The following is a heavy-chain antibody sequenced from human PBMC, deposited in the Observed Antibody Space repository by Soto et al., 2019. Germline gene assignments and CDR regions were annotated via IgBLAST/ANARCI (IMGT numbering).Heavy chain of an antibody. CDR1: GGSISSYY. V-gene: IGHV4-59*01. CDR2: IYHSGNT. Sequence: PSETLSLTCTVSGGSISSYYWSWIRQAPGKGLEWIGYIYHSGNTNYNPSLKSRVTISVDTSKNQFSLKLSSVTAADTAVYYCASISSSDYVSFDYWGQGTLATVSS. CDR3: ASISSSDYVSFDY. J-gene: IGHJ4*02. D-gene: IGHD6-6*01.